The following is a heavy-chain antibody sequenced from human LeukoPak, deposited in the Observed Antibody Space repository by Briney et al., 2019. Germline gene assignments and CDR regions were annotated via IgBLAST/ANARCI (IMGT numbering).Heavy chain of an antibody. CDR1: GGSISTSSYY. J-gene: IGHJ5*02. CDR3: ARRDRYCSSTSCYGHRFDP. V-gene: IGHV4-39*01. Sequence: PSETLSLTCTVSGGSISTSSYYWGWIRQPPGEGLEWIGSIFYSGSTYYNPSLKSRVIISVDTSKNQFSLKLSSVTAADTAVYYCARRDRYCSSTSCYGHRFDPWGQGTLVTVSS. D-gene: IGHD2-2*01. CDR2: IFYSGST.